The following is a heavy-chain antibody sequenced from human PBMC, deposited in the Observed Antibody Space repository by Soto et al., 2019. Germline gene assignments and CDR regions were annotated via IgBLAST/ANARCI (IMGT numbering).Heavy chain of an antibody. J-gene: IGHJ4*02. CDR3: SGRNDFWSGSDY. Sequence: SETLSLTCTVSGGSISSYYWSWIRQPPGKGLEWIGYIYYSGSTNYNPSLKSRVTISVDTSKNQFSLKLSSVTAADTAVYYCSGRNDFWSGSDYWGQGTLVTVSS. D-gene: IGHD3-3*01. CDR2: IYYSGST. V-gene: IGHV4-59*01. CDR1: GGSISSYY.